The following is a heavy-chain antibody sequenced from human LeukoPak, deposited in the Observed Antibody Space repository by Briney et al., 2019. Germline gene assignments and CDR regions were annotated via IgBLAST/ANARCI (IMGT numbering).Heavy chain of an antibody. CDR1: GGSISSDY. CDR2: VHYSGTP. J-gene: IGHJ4*02. V-gene: IGHV4-59*01. D-gene: IGHD2-21*02. Sequence: SETLSLTCAVSGGSISSDYWSWIRQPPGKGLEWIGYVHYSGTPNYNPPLKSRVSTSLDTSKTQFSLKLSSVTAADTAVYYCARWFCGGDCYLDYWGQGTLVTVSS. CDR3: ARWFCGGDCYLDY.